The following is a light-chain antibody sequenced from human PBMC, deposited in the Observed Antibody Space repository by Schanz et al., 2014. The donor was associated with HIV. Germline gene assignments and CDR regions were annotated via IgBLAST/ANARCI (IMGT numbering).Light chain of an antibody. J-gene: IGKJ4*01. CDR1: QSVTSRY. Sequence: IVLTQSPGTLSLSPGERATLSCRASQSVTSRYFAWYQQKPGQAPRLLIYGASNKATGIPDRFSGSGSGTDFTLTISRLEPEDFAVYYCQQYGSSPTFGGGTKVEIK. CDR3: QQYGSSPT. V-gene: IGKV3-20*01. CDR2: GAS.